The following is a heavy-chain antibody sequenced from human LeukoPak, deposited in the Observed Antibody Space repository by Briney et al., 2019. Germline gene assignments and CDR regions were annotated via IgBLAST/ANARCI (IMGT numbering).Heavy chain of an antibody. J-gene: IGHJ4*02. CDR2: ISYDGSNK. CDR3: ARDRGPLIWFGELIEY. CDR1: GFTFSSYG. V-gene: IGHV3-30*19. Sequence: GGSLRLSCAASGFTFSSYGMHWVRQAPGKGLEWVAVISYDGSNKYYADSVKGRFTISRDNSKNTLYLQMNNLIAEDTAVYYCARDRGPLIWFGELIEYWGQGTLVTVSS. D-gene: IGHD3-10*01.